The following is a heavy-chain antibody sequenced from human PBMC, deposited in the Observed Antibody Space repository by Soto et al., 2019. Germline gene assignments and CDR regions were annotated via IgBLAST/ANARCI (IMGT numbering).Heavy chain of an antibody. V-gene: IGHV1-8*01. J-gene: IGHJ5*02. CDR3: ARLKQDYAVA. CDR1: GYTFTSYD. CDR2: MNPNSGNT. Sequence: QVQLVQSGAEVKKPGASVKVSCKASGYTFTSYDINWVRLATGQGLEWMGWMNPNSGNTAYAQKLQGRVTMTRNTSISTAYMELRRLRSEDTAVYYCARLKQDYAVAWGQGTLVTVSS. D-gene: IGHD3-16*01.